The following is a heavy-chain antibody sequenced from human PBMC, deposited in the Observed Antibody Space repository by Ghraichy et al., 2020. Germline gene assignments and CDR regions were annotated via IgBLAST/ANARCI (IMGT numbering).Heavy chain of an antibody. CDR2: IYHSGST. Sequence: SETLSLTCAVSGYSISSGYYWGWIRQPPGKGLEWIGSIYHSGSTYYNPSLKSRVTISVDTSKNQFSLKLSSVTAADTAVYYCASLAHQLPNNPFDYWGQGTLVTVSS. J-gene: IGHJ4*02. V-gene: IGHV4-38-2*01. CDR1: GYSISSGYY. D-gene: IGHD2-2*01. CDR3: ASLAHQLPNNPFDY.